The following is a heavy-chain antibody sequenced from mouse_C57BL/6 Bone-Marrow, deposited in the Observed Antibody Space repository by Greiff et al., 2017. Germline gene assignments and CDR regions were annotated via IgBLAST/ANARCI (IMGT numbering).Heavy chain of an antibody. D-gene: IGHD1-1*01. Sequence: EVQRVESVAELVRPGASVKLSCTASGFNIKNTYMHWVKQRPEQGLEWIGRIDPANGNTKYAPKFQGKATITADTSSNTAYLQLSSLTSEDTAIYYCARSYYGSSPWFAYWGQGTLVTVSA. CDR1: GFNIKNTY. J-gene: IGHJ3*01. CDR3: ARSYYGSSPWFAY. CDR2: IDPANGNT. V-gene: IGHV14-3*01.